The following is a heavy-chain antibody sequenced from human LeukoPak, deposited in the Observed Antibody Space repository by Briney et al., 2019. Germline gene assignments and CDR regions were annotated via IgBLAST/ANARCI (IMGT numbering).Heavy chain of an antibody. CDR3: ARIRSGYLNY. Sequence: SETLSLTCTVSGGSISSSSYYWGWIRQPPGKGLEWIGSIYYSGSTYYNPSLKSRVTISVDTSKNQFSLKLSSVTAADTAVYYCARIRSGYLNYWGQGTLVTVSS. J-gene: IGHJ4*02. CDR2: IYYSGST. CDR1: GGSISSSSYY. D-gene: IGHD3-3*01. V-gene: IGHV4-39*07.